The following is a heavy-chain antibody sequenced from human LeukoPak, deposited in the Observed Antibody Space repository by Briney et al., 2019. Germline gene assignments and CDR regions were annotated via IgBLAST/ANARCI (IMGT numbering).Heavy chain of an antibody. V-gene: IGHV3-13*01. Sequence: GGSLRLSRAASGFSFSSYDMHWVRQAAGKGLEWVSAIGIAGDTYYPDFVKGRFTISRENAKNSFYLQMNSLTAGDTAVYYCVRAHVGAGLAFDIWGQGTMVTVSS. J-gene: IGHJ3*02. CDR3: VRAHVGAGLAFDI. CDR2: IGIAGDT. D-gene: IGHD1-26*01. CDR1: GFSFSSYD.